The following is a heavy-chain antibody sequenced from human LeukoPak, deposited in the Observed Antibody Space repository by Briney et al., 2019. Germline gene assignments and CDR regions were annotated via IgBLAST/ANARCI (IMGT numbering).Heavy chain of an antibody. CDR2: IYYSGST. D-gene: IGHD6-13*01. J-gene: IGHJ5*02. CDR3: ASTYGYSSSLAWFDP. CDR1: GGSISSYY. V-gene: IGHV4-59*08. Sequence: SETLSLTCTVSGGSISSYYWSWIRQPPGKGLEWLGYIYYSGSTNYNPSLKSRVTISVDTSKNQFSLKLSSVTAADTAVYYCASTYGYSSSLAWFDPWGQGTLVTVSS.